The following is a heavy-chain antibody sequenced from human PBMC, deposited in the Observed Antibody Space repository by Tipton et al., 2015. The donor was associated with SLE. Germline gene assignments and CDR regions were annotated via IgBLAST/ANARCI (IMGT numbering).Heavy chain of an antibody. CDR1: GGSFSGYY. V-gene: IGHV4-34*01. CDR3: ARDSDTIFGVVSDY. J-gene: IGHJ4*02. Sequence: TLSLTCVVYGGSFSGYYWSWIRQPPGKGLEWIGEINHSGSTNYNPSLKSRVTISVDTSKNQFSLKLSSVTAADTAVYYCARDSDTIFGVVSDYWGQGTLVTGS. D-gene: IGHD3-3*01. CDR2: INHSGST.